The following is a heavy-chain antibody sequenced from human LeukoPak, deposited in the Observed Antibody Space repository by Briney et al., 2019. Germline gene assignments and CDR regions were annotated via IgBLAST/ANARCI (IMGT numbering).Heavy chain of an antibody. J-gene: IGHJ3*02. CDR3: ARVMTTKAFDI. CDR2: IYYSGST. V-gene: IGHV4-30-4*08. CDR1: GGSISSGDYY. Sequence: SETLSLTCTVPGGSISSGDYYWSWIRQPPGKGLEWIGYIYYSGSTYYNPSLKSRVTISVDTSKNQFSLKLSSVTAADTAVYYCARVMTTKAFDIWGQGTMVTVSS. D-gene: IGHD4-17*01.